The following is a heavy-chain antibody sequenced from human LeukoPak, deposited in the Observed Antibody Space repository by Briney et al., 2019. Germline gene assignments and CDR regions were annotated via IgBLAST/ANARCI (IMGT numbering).Heavy chain of an antibody. CDR3: VPHINYSYQY. CDR2: ISSDGRNA. J-gene: IGHJ4*02. CDR1: GFAFSSSP. D-gene: IGHD5-18*01. Sequence: TGGSLRFSCSASGFAFSSSPMHWVRQAPGKTLEYVSAISSDGRNAYYADSVKGRFTMSRDNSKNTLSLQMSSLRPEGTAVYYCVPHINYSYQYWGRGTQVTVS. V-gene: IGHV3-64D*06.